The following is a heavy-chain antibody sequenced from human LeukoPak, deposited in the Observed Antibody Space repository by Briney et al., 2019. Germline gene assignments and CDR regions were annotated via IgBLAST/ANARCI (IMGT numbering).Heavy chain of an antibody. J-gene: IGHJ3*02. V-gene: IGHV3-21*01. Sequence: GGTLRLSCAASGFTFSTYSMNWVRQAPGKGLEWVSSITPSGSYIYYATSVKGRFTISRDNAKNSLYLQMNSLRAEDTAVYYCARDFSSGSIWGQGTMVTVSS. CDR3: ARDFSSGSI. D-gene: IGHD6-25*01. CDR1: GFTFSTYS. CDR2: ITPSGSYI.